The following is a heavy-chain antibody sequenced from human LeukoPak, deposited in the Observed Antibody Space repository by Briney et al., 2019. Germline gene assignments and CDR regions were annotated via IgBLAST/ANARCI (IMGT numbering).Heavy chain of an antibody. CDR2: INPSGGST. D-gene: IGHD1-20*01. J-gene: IGHJ5*02. CDR1: GYTFTRYY. Sequence: ASVKVSCKASGYTFTRYYMHWVRQPPGQGLEWMGIINPSGGSTSYAQKFQGRVNMTRDMSKSTVYMELRSLSSEDTPVDECERYNSIADRGWWFDPWGQGTLVTVSS. V-gene: IGHV1-46*01. CDR3: ERYNSIADRGWWFDP.